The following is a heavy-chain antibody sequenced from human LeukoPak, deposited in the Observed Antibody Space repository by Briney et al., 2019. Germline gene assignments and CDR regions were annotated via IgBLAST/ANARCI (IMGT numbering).Heavy chain of an antibody. CDR3: ARQREDFYYDSSGYYYFAS. V-gene: IGHV4-59*08. Sequence: NPSETLSLTCTVSSGSITTYYWSWIRQPPGKGLEGIGYFHYSGSINYNPSLKSRVTISLDTSKNQFSLKLTSVTAADTAVYYCARQREDFYYDSSGYYYFASWGQGTLVTVSS. D-gene: IGHD3-22*01. J-gene: IGHJ4*02. CDR1: SGSITTYY. CDR2: FHYSGSI.